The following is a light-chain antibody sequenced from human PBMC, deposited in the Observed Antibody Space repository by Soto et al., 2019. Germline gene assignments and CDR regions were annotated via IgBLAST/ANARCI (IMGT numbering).Light chain of an antibody. CDR2: AAS. Sequence: DVQMTQSPSSLSASVGDRVTITCRASQSMSNYLNWYQQKPGRAPKVLIYAASRLQGGVPSRFSGSGAGTDFTLTISSLQPEDFATYYCQQTYRSPWTFGQGTRVQIK. J-gene: IGKJ1*01. CDR1: QSMSNY. CDR3: QQTYRSPWT. V-gene: IGKV1-39*01.